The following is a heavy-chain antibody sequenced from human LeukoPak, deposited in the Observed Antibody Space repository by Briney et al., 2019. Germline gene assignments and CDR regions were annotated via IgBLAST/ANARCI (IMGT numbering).Heavy chain of an antibody. V-gene: IGHV3-43*02. CDR1: GFTFDDYA. CDR2: ISGDGGST. J-gene: IGHJ4*02. Sequence: GGSLRLSCAASGFTFDDYAMHWVRQAPGKGLEWVSLISGDGGSTFYADSVKGRFTISRDNSKNSLYLQMNSLRTEDTALYFCAKDIQPPMVYCSGGSCYSGGFDFWGQETLVTVSS. CDR3: AKDIQPPMVYCSGGSCYSGGFDF. D-gene: IGHD2-15*01.